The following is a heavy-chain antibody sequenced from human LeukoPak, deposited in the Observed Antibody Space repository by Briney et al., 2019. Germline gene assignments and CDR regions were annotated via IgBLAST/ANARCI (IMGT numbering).Heavy chain of an antibody. J-gene: IGHJ6*02. V-gene: IGHV3-7*03. CDR2: INHNGNVN. D-gene: IGHD3-16*01. Sequence: GGSLRLSCAASGFTFSSHAMSWVRQAPGKGLEWVASINHNGNVNYYVDSVKGRFTISRDNAKNSLYLQMSNLRAEDTAVYFCARGGGLDVWGQGATVTVSS. CDR3: ARGGGLDV. CDR1: GFTFSSHA.